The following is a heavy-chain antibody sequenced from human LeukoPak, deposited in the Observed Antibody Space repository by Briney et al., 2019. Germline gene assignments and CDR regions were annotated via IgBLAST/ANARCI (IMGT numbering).Heavy chain of an antibody. CDR3: ARDPVEWELPFDY. CDR1: GFTFSDYY. V-gene: IGHV3-11*01. CDR2: ISSSGSTI. D-gene: IGHD1-26*01. Sequence: PGGSLRLSCAASGFTFSDYYMSGIRQAPGKGLGWVSYISSSGSTIYYADSVKGRFTISRDNAKNSLYLQMNSLRAEDTAVYYCARDPVEWELPFDYWGQGTLVTVSS. J-gene: IGHJ4*02.